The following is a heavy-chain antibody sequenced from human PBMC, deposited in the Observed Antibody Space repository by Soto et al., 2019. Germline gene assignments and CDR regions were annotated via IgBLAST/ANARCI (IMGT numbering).Heavy chain of an antibody. CDR1: GGSFSGYY. D-gene: IGHD3-3*01. V-gene: IGHV4-34*01. CDR3: AITFYDFWSGYPTFDY. CDR2: INHSGST. Sequence: SETLSLTCAVYGGSFSGYYWSWIRQPPGKGLEWIGEINHSGSTNYNPSLKSRVTISVDTSKNQFSLKLSSVTAADTAVYYCAITFYDFWSGYPTFDYWGQGTLVTVSS. J-gene: IGHJ4*02.